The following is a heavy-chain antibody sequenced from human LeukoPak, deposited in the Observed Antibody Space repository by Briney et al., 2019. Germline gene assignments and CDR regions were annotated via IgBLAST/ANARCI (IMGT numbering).Heavy chain of an antibody. J-gene: IGHJ4*02. D-gene: IGHD3-10*01. CDR3: GRKKSGAGSLDY. Sequence: GGSLRLSCAASGFTFSIYDMHWVRQATGKPLEWVSGIGTAGDTYYAGSVKGRFTISRENARNSLYLQMNSLRAGDTAVYYCGRKKSGAGSLDYWGQGTLVTVSS. CDR2: IGTAGDT. V-gene: IGHV3-13*01. CDR1: GFTFSIYD.